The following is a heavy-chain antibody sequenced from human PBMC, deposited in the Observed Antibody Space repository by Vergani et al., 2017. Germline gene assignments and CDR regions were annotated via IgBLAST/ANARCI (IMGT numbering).Heavy chain of an antibody. CDR3: AVNEGDYDSSGYARGFGHYYFDY. D-gene: IGHD3-22*01. CDR2: IYYSGST. J-gene: IGHJ4*02. CDR1: GGSISSYY. V-gene: IGHV4-59*04. Sequence: QVQLQESGPGLVKPSETLSLTCTVSGGSISSYYWSWIRQPPGKGLEWIGYIYYSGSTYYNPSLKSRVTISVETSKNQFSLKLSSVTAAATAVYYCAVNEGDYDSSGYARGFGHYYFDYWGQGTLVTVSS.